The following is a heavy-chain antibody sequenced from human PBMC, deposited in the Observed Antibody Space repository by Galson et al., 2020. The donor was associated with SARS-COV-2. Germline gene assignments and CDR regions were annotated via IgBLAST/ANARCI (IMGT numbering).Heavy chain of an antibody. D-gene: IGHD2-15*01. CDR1: GYTFTGYY. CDR2: INPNSGGT. V-gene: IGHV1-2*02. Sequence: ASVKVSCKASGYTFTGYYMHWVRQAPGQGLEWMGWINPNSGGTNYAQKFQGRVTMTRDTSISTAYMELSRLRSDDTAVYYCARGGEACSGGSCHYYYYGMDVWGQGTTVTVSS. J-gene: IGHJ6*02. CDR3: ARGGEACSGGSCHYYYYGMDV.